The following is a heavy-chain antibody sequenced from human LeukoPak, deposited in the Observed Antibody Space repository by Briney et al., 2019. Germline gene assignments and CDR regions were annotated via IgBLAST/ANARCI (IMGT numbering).Heavy chain of an antibody. CDR1: GFTFSSYA. CDR3: ARVPSGSYPMDY. Sequence: GGSLRLSCAASGFTFSSYAMHWVRQAPGKGLEWVAVISYDGSNKYYADSVKGRLTISRDNSKNTLYLQMNSLRAEDTAVYYCARVPSGSYPMDYWGQGTLVTVSS. V-gene: IGHV3-30*04. J-gene: IGHJ4*02. D-gene: IGHD1-26*01. CDR2: ISYDGSNK.